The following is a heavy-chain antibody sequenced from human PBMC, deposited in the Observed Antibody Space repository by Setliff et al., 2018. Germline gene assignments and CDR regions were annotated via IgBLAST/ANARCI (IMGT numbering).Heavy chain of an antibody. V-gene: IGHV4-59*12. CDR3: ARVSSYGSGSYYYYYHGMDV. Sequence: LSLTCTVSGGSISSYYWSWIRQPPGKGLEWIGYIYYSGSTNYNPSLKSRVTISVDTSKNQFSLKLSSVTAADTAVYYCARVSSYGSGSYYYYYHGMDVWGRGTTVTVS. D-gene: IGHD3-10*01. J-gene: IGHJ6*02. CDR1: GGSISSYY. CDR2: IYYSGST.